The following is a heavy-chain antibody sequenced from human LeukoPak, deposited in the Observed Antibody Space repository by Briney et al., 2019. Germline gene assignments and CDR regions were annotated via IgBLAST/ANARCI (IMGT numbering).Heavy chain of an antibody. Sequence: GGSLRLSCAASGFTFSSYGMSWVRQAPGKGLEWVSAISSSGSTIYYADSVKGRFTISRDNAKNSLYLQMNSLRAEDTAVYYCAELGIAMIGGVWGKGTTVTISS. CDR3: AELGIAMIGGV. J-gene: IGHJ6*04. CDR1: GFTFSSYG. D-gene: IGHD3-10*02. V-gene: IGHV3-48*04. CDR2: ISSSGSTI.